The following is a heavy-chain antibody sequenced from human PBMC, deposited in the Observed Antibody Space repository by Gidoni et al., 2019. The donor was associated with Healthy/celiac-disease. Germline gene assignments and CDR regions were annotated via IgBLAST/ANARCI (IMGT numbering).Heavy chain of an antibody. Sequence: QVQLVESGGGLVKPGGSLRLSCAASAFTFSDYYMSWVRQAPGKGLEWVSYIGSSGSTIYYADSVKGRFTISRDNAKNSLYLQMNSLRAEDTAVYYCAREFVVVPAAPLAFDIWGQGTMVTVSS. D-gene: IGHD2-2*01. J-gene: IGHJ3*02. CDR3: AREFVVVPAAPLAFDI. V-gene: IGHV3-11*01. CDR1: AFTFSDYY. CDR2: IGSSGSTI.